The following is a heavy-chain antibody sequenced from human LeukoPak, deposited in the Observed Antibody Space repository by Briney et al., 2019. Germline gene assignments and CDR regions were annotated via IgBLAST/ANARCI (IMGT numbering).Heavy chain of an antibody. J-gene: IGHJ5*02. D-gene: IGHD3-3*01. CDR1: GFTFSSYA. CDR2: ISGSGGST. CDR3: AKVSRRGFLEWHNWFDP. V-gene: IGHV3-23*01. Sequence: GGSLRLSCAAPGFTFSSYAMSWVRQAPGKGLEWVSAISGSGGSTYYADSVKGRFTISRDNSKNTLYLQMNSLRAEDTAVYYCAKVSRRGFLEWHNWFDPWGQGTLVTVSS.